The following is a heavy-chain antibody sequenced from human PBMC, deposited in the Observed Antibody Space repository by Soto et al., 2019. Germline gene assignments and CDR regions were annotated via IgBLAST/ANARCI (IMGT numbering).Heavy chain of an antibody. CDR2: IYTSGST. CDR1: GGSISSYC. Sequence: PSETLSLTCTVSGGSISSYCWSWIQQPAGKGLEWIGRIYTSGSTNYNPSLKSRVTMSVDTSKNQFSLKLSSVTAADTAVYYCARGRQYYLFWSGYQNEGPHAMDVWGQGTRVTVSS. V-gene: IGHV4-4*07. D-gene: IGHD3-3*02. CDR3: ARGRQYYLFWSGYQNEGPHAMDV. J-gene: IGHJ6*02.